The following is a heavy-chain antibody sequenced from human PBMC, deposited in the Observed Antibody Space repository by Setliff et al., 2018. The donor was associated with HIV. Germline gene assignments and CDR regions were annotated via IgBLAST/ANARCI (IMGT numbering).Heavy chain of an antibody. J-gene: IGHJ4*02. D-gene: IGHD2-2*01. V-gene: IGHV3-21*04. CDR3: ASHFGYCSSTSCEGY. CDR2: ISESGSSK. Sequence: GGSLRLSCAAPGFTFDKYGMTWVRQAPGKGLEWVSSISESGSSKFYADSVKGRFTISRDNAKNSLFLQMNSLRAEDTAVYYCASHFGYCSSTSCEGYWGQGALVTVSS. CDR1: GFTFDKYG.